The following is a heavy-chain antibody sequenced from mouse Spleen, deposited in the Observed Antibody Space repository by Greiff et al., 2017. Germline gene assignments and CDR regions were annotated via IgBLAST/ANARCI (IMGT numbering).Heavy chain of an antibody. D-gene: IGHD2-4*01. J-gene: IGHJ4*01. Sequence: VQLQQSGAELVKPGASVKISCKASGYAFSSYWMNWVKQRPGKGLEWIGQIYPGDGDTNYNGKFKGKATLTADKSSSTAYMQLSSLTSEDSAVYFCARYDSYYYAMDYWGQGTSVTVSS. CDR1: GYAFSSYW. CDR2: IYPGDGDT. CDR3: ARYDSYYYAMDY. V-gene: IGHV1-80*01.